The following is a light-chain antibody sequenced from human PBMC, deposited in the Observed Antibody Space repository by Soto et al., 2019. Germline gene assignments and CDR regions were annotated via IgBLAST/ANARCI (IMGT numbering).Light chain of an antibody. Sequence: QSALHQPASVSGSPGQSITISCTGTSGDIGSYNRVSWYQQHPGKAPKLIIYEVTYRPSGVSNRFSGAKSGNTASLTISGLQAEDEAAYYCSSYTNINTRACVFGTGTKLTVL. J-gene: IGLJ1*01. V-gene: IGLV2-14*01. CDR1: SGDIGSYNR. CDR2: EVT. CDR3: SSYTNINTRACV.